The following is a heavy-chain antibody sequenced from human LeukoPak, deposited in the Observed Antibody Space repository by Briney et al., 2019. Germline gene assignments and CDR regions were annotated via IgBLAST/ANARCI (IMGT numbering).Heavy chain of an antibody. V-gene: IGHV3-30-3*01. CDR3: ARARFGYNRGPFDY. Sequence: GGSLRLSCAASGFTFSNYAIHWVRHAPGKGLVWVVFISYDGSNKHYADSVKGRFTISRDNSKNTLYLQMNSLRPEDTAVYYCARARFGYNRGPFDYWGRGILVTVSS. CDR1: GFTFSNYA. CDR2: ISYDGSNK. D-gene: IGHD5-24*01. J-gene: IGHJ4*02.